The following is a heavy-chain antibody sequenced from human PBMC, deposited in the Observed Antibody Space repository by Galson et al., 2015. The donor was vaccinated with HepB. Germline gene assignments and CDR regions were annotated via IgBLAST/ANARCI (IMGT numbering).Heavy chain of an antibody. CDR1: GYDFTTYW. D-gene: IGHD3-10*01. J-gene: IGHJ4*02. CDR2: IDPSDSYT. Sequence: QSGAEVKKPGESLRISCKGSGYDFTTYWITWVRQMPGKGLEWMGRIDPSDSYTNYSPSFQGHVTISADRSISTAYLQWSSLKASDTAMYHCARNYRSYYFDYWGQGNLVTVSS. CDR3: ARNYRSYYFDY. V-gene: IGHV5-10-1*01.